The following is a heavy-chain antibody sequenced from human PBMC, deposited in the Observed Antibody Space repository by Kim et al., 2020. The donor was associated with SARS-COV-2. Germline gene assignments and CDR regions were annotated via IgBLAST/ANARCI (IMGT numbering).Heavy chain of an antibody. V-gene: IGHV3-21*01. CDR3: AASGDIVVVPAATMLAY. J-gene: IGHJ4*02. CDR1: GFTFSSYS. Sequence: GGSLRLSCAASGFTFSSYSMNWVRQAPGKGLEWVSSISSSSSYIYYADSVKGRFTISRDNAKNSLYLQMNSLRAEDTAVYYCAASGDIVVVPAATMLAYWGQGTLVTVSS. CDR2: ISSSSSYI. D-gene: IGHD2-2*01.